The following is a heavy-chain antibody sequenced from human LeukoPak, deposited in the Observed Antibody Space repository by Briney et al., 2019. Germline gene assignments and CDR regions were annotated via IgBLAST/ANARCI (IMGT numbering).Heavy chain of an antibody. CDR2: ISTGNGNT. Sequence: PSVKSSGRPSVDQFIRYGIPWVRKAQGQGLEWMGWISTGNGNTNSGQKFQGRVTMTTDTSTGTAYMELRSLRSDDTAMYYCATANNWNYALGYWGQGTLVTVSS. D-gene: IGHD1-7*01. V-gene: IGHV1-18*01. CDR3: ATANNWNYALGY. CDR1: VDQFIRYG. J-gene: IGHJ4*02.